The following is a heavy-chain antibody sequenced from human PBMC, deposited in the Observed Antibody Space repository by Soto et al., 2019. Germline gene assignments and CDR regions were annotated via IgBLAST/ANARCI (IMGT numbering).Heavy chain of an antibody. J-gene: IGHJ4*02. CDR3: ARGGVY. V-gene: IGHV3-48*03. D-gene: IGHD2-8*01. CDR2: ITATGFTT. Sequence: VESGGALVHPGGSLRLSCVTSGFNFSNYDMNWVRQAPGRGMEWIAFITATGFTTFYADSEGPRFTISRDNAQESVFLQMDSLTVEDTGIYYCARGGVYWGRGTPVTVSS. CDR1: GFNFSNYD.